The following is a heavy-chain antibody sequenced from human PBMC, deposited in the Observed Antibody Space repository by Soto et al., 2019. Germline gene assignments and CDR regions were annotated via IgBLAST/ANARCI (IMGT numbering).Heavy chain of an antibody. V-gene: IGHV4-61*01. CDR1: GGSVSSRSHF. J-gene: IGHJ5*02. CDR2: IFSGGST. CDR3: ARYDAESGSNKIDP. D-gene: IGHD5-12*01. Sequence: QVQLQESGPGLVKPSETLSVTCTVSGGSVSSRSHFWSWIRQPPGGGLQWIGYIFSGGSTNYNPSLKSRATLSVATSRNQFSLRLTSVTAADTAFYYCARYDAESGSNKIDPWGQGTLVTVSS.